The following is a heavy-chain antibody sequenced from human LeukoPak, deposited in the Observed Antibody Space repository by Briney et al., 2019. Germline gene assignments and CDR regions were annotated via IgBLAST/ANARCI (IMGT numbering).Heavy chain of an antibody. D-gene: IGHD4-17*01. CDR1: GFTFSRYG. J-gene: IGHJ5*02. V-gene: IGHV3-30*02. CDR3: EMTTVTTRRYNRFDP. CDR2: IRYDGSNK. Sequence: GGSLRLSCSASGFTFSRYGMHWVRQAPGKGLEWVAFIRYDGSNKYYADSVKGRFTISRDNSKNTLYLQMNSLRAEDTAVYYCEMTTVTTRRYNRFDPWGQGTLVTVSS.